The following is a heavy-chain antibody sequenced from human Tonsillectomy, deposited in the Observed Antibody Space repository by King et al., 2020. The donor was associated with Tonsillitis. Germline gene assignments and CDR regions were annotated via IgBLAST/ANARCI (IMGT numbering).Heavy chain of an antibody. CDR3: TTDGTYYYDSSCYY. J-gene: IGHJ4*02. CDR2: IKSKTDGGTT. Sequence: QLVQSGGGLVKPGGSLRLSCAASGFTFSNAWMSWVRQAPGKGLEWVGRIKSKTDGGTTDYAAPVKGRFTIPRDDSKNTLYLQMNSLKTEDTAVYYCTTDGTYYYDSSCYYWGQGTLVTVSS. D-gene: IGHD3-22*01. V-gene: IGHV3-15*01. CDR1: GFTFSNAW.